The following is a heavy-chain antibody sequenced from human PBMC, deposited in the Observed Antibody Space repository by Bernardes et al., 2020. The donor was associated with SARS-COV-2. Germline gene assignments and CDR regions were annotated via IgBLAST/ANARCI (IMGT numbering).Heavy chain of an antibody. Sequence: ASVKVSCKASGYTFSDSYIHWLRQAPGQGLAWMGWINPTNGGTNYAANFQGRLFMTTDASISTANMELRRLTSDDSAIYYCARGRTARWGNYNLDVWGQGTTVTVSS. CDR3: ARGRTARWGNYNLDV. CDR2: INPTNGGT. J-gene: IGHJ6*02. D-gene: IGHD1-7*01. V-gene: IGHV1-2*02. CDR1: GYTFSDSY.